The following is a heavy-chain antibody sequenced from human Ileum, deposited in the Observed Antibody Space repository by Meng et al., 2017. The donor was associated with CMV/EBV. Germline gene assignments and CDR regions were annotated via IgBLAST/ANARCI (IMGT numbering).Heavy chain of an antibody. V-gene: IGHV2-5*02. J-gene: IGHJ5*02. Sequence: GPPLAEATPTVTLTCTFCWFSVNTFGVVLGSILQPPGKALEGLALIYWDGDKRSSPSLKSRLTITKDTYKNQVVLTMNNMDPVDTATDYCAHRRGAFDPWGQGTLVTVSS. CDR3: AHRRGAFDP. CDR1: WFSVNTFGVV. CDR2: IYWDGDK.